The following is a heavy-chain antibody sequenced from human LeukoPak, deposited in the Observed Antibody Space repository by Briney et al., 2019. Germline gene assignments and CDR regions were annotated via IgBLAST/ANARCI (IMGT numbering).Heavy chain of an antibody. CDR2: ISSDGNT. CDR1: GFTVSSSS. Sequence: GGSLRLSCAASGFTVSSSSMNWVRLGPGKGLDWVSVISSDGNTYYADSVKGRFTISRDNSRNTLSLQMHGLRADDTAVYYCARGQEQFSSPWQWGPRRKNFYYYGMDVWGQGTTVTVSS. V-gene: IGHV3-66*01. J-gene: IGHJ6*02. CDR3: ARGQEQFSSPWQWGPRRKNFYYYGMDV. D-gene: IGHD6-19*01.